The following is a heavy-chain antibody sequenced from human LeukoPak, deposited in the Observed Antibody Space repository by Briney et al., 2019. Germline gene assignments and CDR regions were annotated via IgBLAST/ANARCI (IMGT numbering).Heavy chain of an antibody. CDR1: GGSFSGYY. CDR2: INHSGST. D-gene: IGHD4-17*01. J-gene: IGHJ4*02. Sequence: KPSETLSLTCAVYGGSFSGYYWSWIRQPPGKGLEWIGEINHSGSTNYNPSLKSRVTISVDTSKNQFSLKLSSVTAADTAVYYCASHPAEGDYGSGYWGQGTLVTVSS. V-gene: IGHV4-34*01. CDR3: ASHPAEGDYGSGY.